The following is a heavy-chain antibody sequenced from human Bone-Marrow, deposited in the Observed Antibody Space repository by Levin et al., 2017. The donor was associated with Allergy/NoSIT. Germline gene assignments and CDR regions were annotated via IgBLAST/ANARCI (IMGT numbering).Heavy chain of an antibody. V-gene: IGHV4-59*01. D-gene: IGHD5-12*01. CDR2: IYYSGST. Sequence: SETLSLTCTVSGGPISSYYWSWIRQPPGKGLEWFGHIYYSGSTNYNPSLKSRVSISADTSKNQFSLKRRSVTAADTAVYYCARGRDPWGGYDSFLFWYWGQGTLVTVSS. CDR3: ARGRDPWGGYDSFLFWY. J-gene: IGHJ4*02. CDR1: GGPISSYY.